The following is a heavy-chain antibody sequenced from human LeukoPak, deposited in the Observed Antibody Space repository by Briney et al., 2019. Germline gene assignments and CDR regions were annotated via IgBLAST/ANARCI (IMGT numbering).Heavy chain of an antibody. D-gene: IGHD3-10*01. CDR3: AREGRFGEEYYYGMDV. CDR2: IIPIFGTA. CDR1: GGTFSSYA. J-gene: IGHJ6*04. V-gene: IGHV1-69*13. Sequence: SVKVSCKASGGTFSSYAISWVRQAPGQGLEWMEGIIPIFGTANYAQKFQGRVTITADESTSTAYMELSSLRSEDTAVYYCAREGRFGEEYYYGMDVWGKGTTVTVSS.